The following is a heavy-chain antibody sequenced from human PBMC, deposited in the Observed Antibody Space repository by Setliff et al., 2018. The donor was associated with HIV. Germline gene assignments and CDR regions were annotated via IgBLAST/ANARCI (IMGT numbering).Heavy chain of an antibody. CDR3: ARGFTNYDIMTGYPRAPYYYYYMDV. CDR1: GGSINNYY. V-gene: IGHV4-4*07. CDR2: IYTSGST. Sequence: ASETLSLTCSVYGGSINNYYWSWIRQPAGKGLEWIGRIYTSGSTNYNPSLKRRVTMSVDTSKNHFSLKLRSVTAADTAVYYCARGFTNYDIMTGYPRAPYYYYYMDVWGKGTTVTVSS. D-gene: IGHD3-9*01. J-gene: IGHJ6*03.